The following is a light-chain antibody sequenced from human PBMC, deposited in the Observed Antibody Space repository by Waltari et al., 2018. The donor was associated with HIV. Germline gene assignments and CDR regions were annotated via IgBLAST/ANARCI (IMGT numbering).Light chain of an antibody. Sequence: ENVLTQFPGTLSLSPGERATLSCRASQSISSSSMAWYQQRPGQAPRLLIFGASSRATGIPDRFLGSGSGTDFTLTISRLEPEDFAVYYCQQYSTSPFTLGQGTRLEIK. J-gene: IGKJ5*01. CDR2: GAS. CDR3: QQYSTSPFT. V-gene: IGKV3-20*01. CDR1: QSISSSS.